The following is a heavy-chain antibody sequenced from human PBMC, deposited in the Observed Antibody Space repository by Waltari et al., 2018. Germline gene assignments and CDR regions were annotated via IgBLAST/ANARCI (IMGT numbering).Heavy chain of an antibody. Sequence: EVQLVESGGGLVQPGRSLRLSCAASGFTFDDYAMNWVRQAPGKGLEWVSGISWNSGSIGYADSVKGRFTISRDNAKNSLYLQMNSLRAEDTALYYCAKDKGSITMVRALDYWGQGTLVTVSS. CDR1: GFTFDDYA. CDR2: ISWNSGSI. CDR3: AKDKGSITMVRALDY. V-gene: IGHV3-9*01. J-gene: IGHJ4*02. D-gene: IGHD3-10*01.